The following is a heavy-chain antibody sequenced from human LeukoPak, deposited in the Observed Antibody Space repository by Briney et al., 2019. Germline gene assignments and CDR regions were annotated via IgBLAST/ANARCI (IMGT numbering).Heavy chain of an antibody. Sequence: GGSLRLSCAASGFTFSSYGMYWVRQAPGKGLEWVAFIRYDGSNKYYADSVKGRFTVSRDNSKNTLYLQMKSLRAEDTAVYYCAKGGGYEAQYYYYYIDVWGKGTTVTVSS. CDR3: AKGGGYEAQYYYYYIDV. D-gene: IGHD5-12*01. CDR1: GFTFSSYG. J-gene: IGHJ6*03. CDR2: IRYDGSNK. V-gene: IGHV3-30*02.